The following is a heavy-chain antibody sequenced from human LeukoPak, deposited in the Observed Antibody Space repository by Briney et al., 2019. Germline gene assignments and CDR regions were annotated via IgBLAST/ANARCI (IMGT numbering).Heavy chain of an antibody. J-gene: IGHJ5*02. D-gene: IGHD6-13*01. V-gene: IGHV4-38-2*02. CDR1: GYSISSGYY. CDR2: NSGST. Sequence: SETLSLTCTVSGYSISSGYYWGWIRQAPGKGLEWIGSNSGSTYYNPSLKSRVTISVDMSKNQFSLKMSSVTAADTAVYYCARAYSSSWYWNWFDPWGQGTLVTASS. CDR3: ARAYSSSWYWNWFDP.